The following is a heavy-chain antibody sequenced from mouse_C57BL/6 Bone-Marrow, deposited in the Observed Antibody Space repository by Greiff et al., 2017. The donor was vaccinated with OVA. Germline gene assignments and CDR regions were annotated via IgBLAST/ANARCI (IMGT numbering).Heavy chain of an antibody. CDR1: GYSFTGYY. D-gene: IGHD1-1*01. Sequence: EVQLQQSGPELVKPGASVKISCKASGYSFTGYYMHWVKQSHGNILDWIGYIYPYNGVSSYNQKFKGKATLTVDKSSSTAYMELRSLTSEDSAVDYCAREYYYGSSYPFAYWGQGTLVTVSA. J-gene: IGHJ3*01. CDR2: IYPYNGVS. V-gene: IGHV1-31*01. CDR3: AREYYYGSSYPFAY.